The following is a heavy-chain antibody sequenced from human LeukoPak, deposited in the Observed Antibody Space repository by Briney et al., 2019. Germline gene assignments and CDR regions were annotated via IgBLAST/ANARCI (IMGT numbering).Heavy chain of an antibody. CDR2: IGTAGDT. J-gene: IGHJ6*02. D-gene: IGHD3-10*01. CDR1: GFTFSSYD. V-gene: IGHV3-13*01. CDR3: ARDHVVRGVADYYYYYGMDL. Sequence: GGSLRLSCAASGFTFSSYDMHWVRQATGKGLEWVSAIGTAGDTYYPGSVKGRFTISRENAKHSLYLQMHSLRAGDTAVYYCARDHVVRGVADYYYYYGMDLWGQGTTVTVSS.